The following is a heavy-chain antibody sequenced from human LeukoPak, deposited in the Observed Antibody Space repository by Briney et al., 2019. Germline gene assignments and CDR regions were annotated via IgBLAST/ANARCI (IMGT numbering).Heavy chain of an antibody. V-gene: IGHV4-39*01. CDR3: ARHGPCGGDCYSPGGYGMDV. J-gene: IGHJ6*02. Sequence: SETLSLTCTVSGGSISSSSYYWGWIRQPPGKGLEWIGSIYYSGSTNYNPSLKSRVTISVDTSKNQFSLKLSSVTAADTAVYYCARHGPCGGDCYSPGGYGMDVWGQGTTVTVSS. D-gene: IGHD2-21*02. CDR2: IYYSGST. CDR1: GGSISSSSYY.